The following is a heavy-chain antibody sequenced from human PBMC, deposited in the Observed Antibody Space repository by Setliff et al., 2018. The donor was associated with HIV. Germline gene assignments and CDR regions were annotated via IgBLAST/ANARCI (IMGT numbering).Heavy chain of an antibody. CDR1: GDSINSGGYY. Sequence: SETLSLTCAVSGDSINSGGYYWSWIRQSPGKGLVWIGYIDYSGSTKYNPFLKSRVTISVDTPKNQFSLKLNSVIAADTAVYYCARNRVPSSLWGQGTLVTVSS. CDR3: ARNRVPSSL. D-gene: IGHD3-10*01. J-gene: IGHJ4*02. V-gene: IGHV4-61*08. CDR2: IDYSGST.